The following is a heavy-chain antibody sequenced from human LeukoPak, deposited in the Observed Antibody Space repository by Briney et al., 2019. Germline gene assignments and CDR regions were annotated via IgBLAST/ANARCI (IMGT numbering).Heavy chain of an antibody. CDR3: ARDPVLRFLEYYFDY. D-gene: IGHD3-3*01. Sequence: ASVKVSCKASGYTFTSYAMHWVRQAPGQRLEWMGWINAGNGNTKYSQKFQGRVTITRDTSASTAYMELSSLRSEDTAVYYCARDPVLRFLEYYFDYWGQEPWSPSPQ. V-gene: IGHV1-3*01. CDR2: INAGNGNT. CDR1: GYTFTSYA. J-gene: IGHJ4*01.